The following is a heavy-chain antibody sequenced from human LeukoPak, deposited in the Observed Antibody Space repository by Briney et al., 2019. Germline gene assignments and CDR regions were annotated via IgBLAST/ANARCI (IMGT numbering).Heavy chain of an antibody. V-gene: IGHV4-34*01. Sequence: KPSETLSLTCGVSGGSLSFYYWSWIRQSPGKGLEWIAEISQNGDSNYNMSLKSRVTISLDKSKNQFSLKLSSVTAADTAVYYCARQTGSGLFILPGGQGTLVTVSS. CDR1: GGSLSFYY. D-gene: IGHD3/OR15-3a*01. CDR2: ISQNGDS. CDR3: ARQTGSGLFILP. J-gene: IGHJ4*02.